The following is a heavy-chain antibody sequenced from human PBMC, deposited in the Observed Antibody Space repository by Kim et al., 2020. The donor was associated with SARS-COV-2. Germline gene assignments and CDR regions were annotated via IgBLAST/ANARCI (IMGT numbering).Heavy chain of an antibody. D-gene: IGHD3-3*01. V-gene: IGHV2-70*01. CDR3: ARPPPYDFSAFDI. J-gene: IGHJ3*02. Sequence: YITSLKPRLTISKDTSKNQVVLTMTNMDPVDTATYYCARPPPYDFSAFDIWGQGTMVTVSS.